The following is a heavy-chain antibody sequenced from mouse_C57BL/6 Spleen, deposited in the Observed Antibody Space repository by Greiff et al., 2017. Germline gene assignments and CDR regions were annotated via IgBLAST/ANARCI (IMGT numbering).Heavy chain of an antibody. CDR2: ISGGGGNT. J-gene: IGHJ1*03. CDR1: GFTFSSYT. Sequence: EVQRVESGGGLVKPGGSLKLSCAASGFTFSSYTMSWVRQTPEKRLEWVATISGGGGNTYYPDSVKGRFTISRDNAKNTLYLQMSSLRSEDTALYYCARHELLRWYFDVWGTGTTVTVSS. CDR3: ARHELLRWYFDV. V-gene: IGHV5-9*01. D-gene: IGHD1-1*01.